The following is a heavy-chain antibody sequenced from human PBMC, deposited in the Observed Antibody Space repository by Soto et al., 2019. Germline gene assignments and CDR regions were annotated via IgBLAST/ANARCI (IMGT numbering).Heavy chain of an antibody. CDR2: IIPIFGTA. J-gene: IGHJ6*02. CDR3: ARNIAVAGNYSSYATDV. CDR1: GGTFSSYA. Sequence: GASVKVSCKASGGTFSSYAISWVRQAPGQGFEWMGGIIPIFGTANYAQKFQGRVTITADESTSTAYMELSSLRSEDTAVYYCARNIAVAGNYSSYATDVWGPGPTVTVSS. D-gene: IGHD6-19*01. V-gene: IGHV1-69*13.